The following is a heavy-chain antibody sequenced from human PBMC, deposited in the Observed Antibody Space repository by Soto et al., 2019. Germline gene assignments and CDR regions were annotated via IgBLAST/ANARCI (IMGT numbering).Heavy chain of an antibody. V-gene: IGHV3-23*01. CDR3: AKGQGVATIKSNFDY. D-gene: IGHD5-12*01. CDR1: GLTFRSHA. Sequence: EVQLLESGGGLVQPGGSLRLSCVVSGLTFRSHAMYWVRQAPGQGLEWVAGISGGGYTAYYPDSGRGRFTISRDNSNNTVYLQIDNLRADDTAVYYCAKGQGVATIKSNFDYWGQGTLVTVSS. CDR2: ISGGGYTA. J-gene: IGHJ4*02.